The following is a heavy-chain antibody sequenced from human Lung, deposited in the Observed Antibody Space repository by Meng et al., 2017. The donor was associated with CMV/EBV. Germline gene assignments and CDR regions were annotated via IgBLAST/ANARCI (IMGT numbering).Heavy chain of an antibody. CDR3: AKDISPTPVMSDGMDV. CDR2: INWSGDRA. Sequence: GGSLRLXYAASGFTFDDYAIHWVRQPPGKGLEWVSGINWSGDRAVYADSVKGRFIVSRDNAKNSLFLQMNTLRAEDTALYYCAKDISPTPVMSDGMDVWGQGTXVTVAS. V-gene: IGHV3-9*01. J-gene: IGHJ6*02. D-gene: IGHD3-16*01. CDR1: GFTFDDYA.